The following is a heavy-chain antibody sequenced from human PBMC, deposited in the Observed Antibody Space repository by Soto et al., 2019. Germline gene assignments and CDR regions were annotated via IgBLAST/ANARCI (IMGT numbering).Heavy chain of an antibody. CDR3: AISLRLGESFDY. D-gene: IGHD3-16*01. Sequence: QVQLVQSGAEVKKPGASVQVSCKPSGYTFTTYAIHWVRQAPGQSLEWMAWIHTGNGNTKYSPRFQGRVTITRDTSARTAYMELSSLRSEDTAVYYGAISLRLGESFDYWGQGTLVTVSS. CDR2: IHTGNGNT. V-gene: IGHV1-3*04. J-gene: IGHJ4*02. CDR1: GYTFTTYA.